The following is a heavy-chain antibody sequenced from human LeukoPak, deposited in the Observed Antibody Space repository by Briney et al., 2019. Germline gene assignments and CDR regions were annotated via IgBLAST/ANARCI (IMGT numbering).Heavy chain of an antibody. CDR3: ARRGSSSWSGPNWFDP. CDR2: ISSSSSYI. J-gene: IGHJ5*02. CDR1: GFTFSSYS. V-gene: IGHV3-21*01. Sequence: GGSLRLSCAASGFTFSSYSMNWVRQAPGKGLEWVSSISSSSSYIYYADPVKGRFTISRDNAKNSLYLQMNSLRAEDTAVYYCARRGSSSWSGPNWFDPWGQGTLVTVSS. D-gene: IGHD6-13*01.